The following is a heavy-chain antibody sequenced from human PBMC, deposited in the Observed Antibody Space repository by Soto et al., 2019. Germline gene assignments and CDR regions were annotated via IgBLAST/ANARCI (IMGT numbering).Heavy chain of an antibody. V-gene: IGHV1-8*01. CDR2: MNPNSGNT. CDR3: ARAYSSSWYDYYYGMDV. D-gene: IGHD6-13*01. CDR1: GYTFTSYD. Sequence: QVQRVQSGAEVKKPGASVKVSCKASGYTFTSYDINWVRQATGQGLEWMGWMNPNSGNTGYAQKFQGRVTMTRNTSISTAYMELSSLRSEDTAVYYCARAYSSSWYDYYYGMDVWGQGTTVTVSS. J-gene: IGHJ6*02.